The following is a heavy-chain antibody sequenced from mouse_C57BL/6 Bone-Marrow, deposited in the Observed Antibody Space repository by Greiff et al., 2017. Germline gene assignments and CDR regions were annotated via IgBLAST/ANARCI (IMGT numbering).Heavy chain of an antibody. CDR3: ARDYYGSSCGD. Sequence: EVKLMESGGDLVKPGGSLKLSCAASGFTFSSYGMSWVRQTPDKRLEWVATISSGGSYTYYPDSVKGRFTISRDNAKNTLYLQMSSLKCEDTAMDYGARDYYGSSCGDWGQGTLVTVSA. CDR2: ISSGGSYT. J-gene: IGHJ3*01. V-gene: IGHV5-6*01. D-gene: IGHD1-1*01. CDR1: GFTFSSYG.